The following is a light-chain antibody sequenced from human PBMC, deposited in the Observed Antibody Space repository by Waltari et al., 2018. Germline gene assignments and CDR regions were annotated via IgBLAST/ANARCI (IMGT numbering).Light chain of an antibody. CDR2: ENN. J-gene: IGLJ1*01. V-gene: IGLV1-51*02. Sequence: QSVLTQPPSVSAAPGQTVLISCSADSSKIGTNYVSWYQHFPGTAPKLLIYENNRRPSGIPDRFSGSKSGTSATLGITGLQTGDEADYYCGTWDASLGGIFGTGTKVTVL. CDR3: GTWDASLGGI. CDR1: SSKIGTNY.